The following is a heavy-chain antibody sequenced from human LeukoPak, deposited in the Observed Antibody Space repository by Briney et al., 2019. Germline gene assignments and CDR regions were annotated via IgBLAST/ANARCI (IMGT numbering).Heavy chain of an antibody. J-gene: IGHJ4*02. CDR2: ISGSGGST. D-gene: IGHD3-10*01. Sequence: GGSLRLSCAASGFTFSSYAMSWVRQAPGKGLEWVSAISGSGGSTYYADSVKGRFTISRDNSKNTLYLQMNSLRAEDTAVYYCAEDLSSSGEGYWGQGTLVTVSS. CDR1: GFTFSSYA. CDR3: AEDLSSSGEGY. V-gene: IGHV3-23*01.